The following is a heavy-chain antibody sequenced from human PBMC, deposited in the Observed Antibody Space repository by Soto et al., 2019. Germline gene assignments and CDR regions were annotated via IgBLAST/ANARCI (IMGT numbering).Heavy chain of an antibody. J-gene: IGHJ6*02. CDR3: ARSPRNSGYDLMRSYYYYYGMDV. CDR2: ISAYNGNT. V-gene: IGHV1-18*01. Sequence: ASVKVSCKASSYTFTSYGISWVRQAPGQGLEWMGWISAYNGNTNYAQKLQGRVTMTTDTSTSTAYMELRSLRSDDTAVYYCARSPRNSGYDLMRSYYYYYGMDVWGQGXTVTVSS. CDR1: SYTFTSYG. D-gene: IGHD5-12*01.